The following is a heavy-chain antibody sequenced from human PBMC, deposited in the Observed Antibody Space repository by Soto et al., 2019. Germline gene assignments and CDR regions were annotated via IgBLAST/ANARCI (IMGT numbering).Heavy chain of an antibody. J-gene: IGHJ5*02. CDR2: IWYDGSNK. CDR3: ARDFIRIAAAGTSNWFDP. D-gene: IGHD6-13*01. CDR1: GFTFSSYG. Sequence: GGSLRLSCAASGFTFSSYGMHWVRQAPGKGLEWVAVIWYDGSNKYYADSVKGRLTISRDNSKNTLYLQMNSLRAEDTAVYYCARDFIRIAAAGTSNWFDPWGQGTLVTVSS. V-gene: IGHV3-33*01.